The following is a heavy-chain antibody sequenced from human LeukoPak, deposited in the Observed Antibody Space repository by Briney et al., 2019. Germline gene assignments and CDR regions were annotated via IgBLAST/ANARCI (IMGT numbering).Heavy chain of an antibody. CDR2: ISSSGSTI. J-gene: IGHJ5*02. Sequence: GGSLRLSCAASGFTFSSYEMNWVRQAPGKGLEWVSYISSSGSTIYYAVSVKGRFTISRDNAKNSLYLQMNSLRAEDTAVYYCARFVWGFPWFDPWGQGTLVTVSS. CDR1: GFTFSSYE. CDR3: ARFVWGFPWFDP. V-gene: IGHV3-48*03. D-gene: IGHD3-16*01.